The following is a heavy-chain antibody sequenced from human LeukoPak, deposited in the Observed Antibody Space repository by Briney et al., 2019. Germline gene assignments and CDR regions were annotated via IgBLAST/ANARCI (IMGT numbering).Heavy chain of an antibody. V-gene: IGHV3-48*02. CDR3: ARLWGYCSGGSCYSTPY. CDR2: ISSSGGTI. Sequence: AGGSLRLSCAASGFTFSRYSMNWVRQAPGKGLEWVSYISSSGGTIYYAGSVKGRFTISRDNAENSLYLQMNSLRDEDTAVYYCARLWGYCSGGSCYSTPYWGQGTLVTVSS. D-gene: IGHD2-15*01. J-gene: IGHJ4*02. CDR1: GFTFSRYS.